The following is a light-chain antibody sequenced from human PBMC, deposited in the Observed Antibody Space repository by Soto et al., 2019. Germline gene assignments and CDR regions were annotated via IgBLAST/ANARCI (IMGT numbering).Light chain of an antibody. V-gene: IGKV3-20*01. Sequence: EIVLTQSPGTLSLSPGERATLSCRASQRISNSYLAWYQQKPGQAPRLLLYDASSRAPGLPDRVSGSGSGTDFTLTISRLEPEDFAVYYCQQYARPPFAFGQGTKVDIK. J-gene: IGKJ2*01. CDR3: QQYARPPFA. CDR2: DAS. CDR1: QRISNSY.